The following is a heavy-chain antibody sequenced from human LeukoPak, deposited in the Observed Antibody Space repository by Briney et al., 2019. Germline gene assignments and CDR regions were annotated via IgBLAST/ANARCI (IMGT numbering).Heavy chain of an antibody. Sequence: PGGSLRPSCAASGFTFSSYAMSWVRQAPGKGLEWVSAISGSGGSTYYADSVKGRFTISRDNSKNTLYLQMNSLRAEDTAVYYCAKDLLKGIVVVPAAIDLGLYLDYWGQGTLVTVSS. CDR3: AKDLLKGIVVVPAAIDLGLYLDY. J-gene: IGHJ4*02. CDR1: GFTFSSYA. V-gene: IGHV3-23*01. D-gene: IGHD2-2*02. CDR2: ISGSGGST.